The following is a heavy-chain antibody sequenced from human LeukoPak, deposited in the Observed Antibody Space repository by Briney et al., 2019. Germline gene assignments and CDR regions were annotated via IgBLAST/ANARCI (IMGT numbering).Heavy chain of an antibody. CDR2: IGSSGATI. D-gene: IGHD2-21*02. CDR1: GFTFSSYE. Sequence: GGSLRLSCAASGFTFSSYEMNWVRQAPGKGLEWVSFIGSSGATIYYADSVKGRFTISRDNAKNSLYLQMNSLRAEDTAVYYCARLSDALVYWGQGTLVTVSS. CDR3: ARLSDALVY. V-gene: IGHV3-48*03. J-gene: IGHJ4*02.